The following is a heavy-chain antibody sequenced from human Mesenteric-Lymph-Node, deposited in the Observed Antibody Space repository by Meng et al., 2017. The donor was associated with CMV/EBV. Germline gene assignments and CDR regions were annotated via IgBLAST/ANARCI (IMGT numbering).Heavy chain of an antibody. Sequence: SVKVSCKASGGTFSSYAISWVRQAPGQGLEWMGGIIPIFGTANYAQKFQGRVTITTDESTSTAYMELSSLRAEDTAVYYCAKGYDFWSGYLDYWGQGTLVTVSS. V-gene: IGHV1-69*05. CDR3: AKGYDFWSGYLDY. D-gene: IGHD3-3*01. CDR2: IIPIFGTA. J-gene: IGHJ4*02. CDR1: GGTFSSYA.